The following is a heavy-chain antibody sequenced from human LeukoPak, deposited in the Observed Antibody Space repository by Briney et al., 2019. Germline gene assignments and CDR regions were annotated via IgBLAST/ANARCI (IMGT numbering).Heavy chain of an antibody. CDR3: AREGSSGWGDYFDY. D-gene: IGHD6-19*01. V-gene: IGHV3-23*01. CDR2: ISASGDVT. J-gene: IGHJ4*02. CDR1: GFTFSKFP. Sequence: GGSLRLSCAASGFTFSKFPMGGVRQAPGRGLEWVSAISASGDVTFYADSLRGRFTISRDNSKSTLYLQMNGLTAEDTAVYYCAREGSSGWGDYFDYWGQGTLVTAAS.